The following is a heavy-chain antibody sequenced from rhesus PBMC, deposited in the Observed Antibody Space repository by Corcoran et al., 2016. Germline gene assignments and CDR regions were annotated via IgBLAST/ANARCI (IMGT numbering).Heavy chain of an antibody. V-gene: IGHV4S14*01. CDR2: IYGSGGSN. Sequence: QVQLQESGPGLVKPSETLSLTCAVSCCSISGYYYLSWIRQPPGKGLWLIGSIYGSGGSNYRNTYRKSRVTLAVETAKNKCSLKLGSVTAADTAVYYCASPVGGCSGIYCPFDYWGQGVLVTVSS. CDR3: ASPVGGCSGIYCPFDY. CDR1: CCSISGYYY. J-gene: IGHJ4*01. D-gene: IGHD2-27*01.